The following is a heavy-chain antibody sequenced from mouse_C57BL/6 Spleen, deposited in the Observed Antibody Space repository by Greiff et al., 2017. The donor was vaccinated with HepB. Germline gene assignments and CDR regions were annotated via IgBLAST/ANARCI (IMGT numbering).Heavy chain of an antibody. CDR2: ISDGGSYT. Sequence: EVMLVESGGGLVKPGGSLKLSCAASGFTFSSYAMSWVRQTPEKRLEWVATISDGGSYTYYPDNVKGRFTISRDNAKNNLYLQMSHLKSEDTAMYYCARDRIIKRDYFDYWGQGTTLTVSS. J-gene: IGHJ2*01. CDR3: ARDRIIKRDYFDY. CDR1: GFTFSSYA. V-gene: IGHV5-4*01.